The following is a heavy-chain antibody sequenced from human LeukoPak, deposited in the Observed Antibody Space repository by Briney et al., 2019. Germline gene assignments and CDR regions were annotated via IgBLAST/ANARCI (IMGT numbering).Heavy chain of an antibody. J-gene: IGHJ6*03. CDR1: GGTFSSYA. CDR2: IIPIFGTA. V-gene: IGHV1-69*05. D-gene: IGHD2-15*01. Sequence: SVKVSCKASGGTFSSYAINWVRQAPGQGLEWMGGIIPIFGTANYAQKFQGRVTITTDESTSTAYMELSSLRSEDTAVYYCASSYCSGGSCSGHYYYYYMDVWGKGTTVTVSS. CDR3: ASSYCSGGSCSGHYYYYYMDV.